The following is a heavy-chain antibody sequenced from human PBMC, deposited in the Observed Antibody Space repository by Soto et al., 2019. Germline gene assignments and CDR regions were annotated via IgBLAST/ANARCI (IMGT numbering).Heavy chain of an antibody. CDR2: IYPGDSDT. Sequence: GESLKISCKGSGYSFTSYWIGWVRQMPGKGLEWMGIIYPGDSDTRYSPSSQGQVAISADKSISTAYLQWSSLKASDTAMYYCAKYEGIAAAGSLYYYYGMDVWGQGTTVTVSS. V-gene: IGHV5-51*01. CDR1: GYSFTSYW. J-gene: IGHJ6*02. CDR3: AKYEGIAAAGSLYYYYGMDV. D-gene: IGHD6-13*01.